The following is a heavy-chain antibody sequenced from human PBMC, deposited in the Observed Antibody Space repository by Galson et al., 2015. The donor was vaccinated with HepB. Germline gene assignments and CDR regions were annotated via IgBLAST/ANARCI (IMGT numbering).Heavy chain of an antibody. Sequence: SVKVSCKASGYIYSTYYMHWVRQAPGQGPEWMGRINPNSGDAKYAQKFQGRVTMTSDTSSTTMYMELSRLTSDDTAVYYCARDGGPVATIIDYWGQGTLVTVSS. J-gene: IGHJ4*02. CDR3: ARDGGPVATIIDY. D-gene: IGHD5-12*01. CDR1: GYIYSTYY. V-gene: IGHV1-2*06. CDR2: INPNSGDA.